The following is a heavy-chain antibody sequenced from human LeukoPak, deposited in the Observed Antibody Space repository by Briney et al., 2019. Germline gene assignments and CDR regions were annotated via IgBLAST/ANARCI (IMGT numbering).Heavy chain of an antibody. Sequence: GGSLRLSCAASGFTFSNAWMSWVRQAPGKGLEWVGRIKSKTDGGTTDYAAPVKGRFTISRDDSKNTLYLQMNSLRAEDTAVYYCARDRRYCSGGSCYYSYHYYYYYGMDVWGQGTTVTVSS. J-gene: IGHJ6*02. CDR1: GFTFSNAW. V-gene: IGHV3-15*01. D-gene: IGHD2-15*01. CDR2: IKSKTDGGTT. CDR3: ARDRRYCSGGSCYYSYHYYYYYGMDV.